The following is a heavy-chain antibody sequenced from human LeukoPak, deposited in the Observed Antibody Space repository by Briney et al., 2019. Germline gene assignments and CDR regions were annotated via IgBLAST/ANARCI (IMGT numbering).Heavy chain of an antibody. V-gene: IGHV4-38-2*02. D-gene: IGHD6-19*01. Sequence: PSETLSLTCTVSGYSISSGYYWGWIRQPPGKGLEWIGSIYHSGSTYYNPSLKSRVTISVDTSKNQFSLKLSSVTAADTAVYYCARVIGIAVAGSGYWGQGTLVTVSS. CDR2: IYHSGST. J-gene: IGHJ4*02. CDR3: ARVIGIAVAGSGY. CDR1: GYSISSGYY.